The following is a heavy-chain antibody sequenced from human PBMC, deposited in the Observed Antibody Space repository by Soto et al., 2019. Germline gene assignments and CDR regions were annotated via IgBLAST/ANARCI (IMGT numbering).Heavy chain of an antibody. CDR3: ARIQQPPKYGMDV. Sequence: GGSLRLSCAASGFTFSYYEMNWVRQPPGKGLEWVSYISSSGIAIHYADSVKGRFTISRDNAKNSLYLQMNSLRAEDTAVYYCARIQQPPKYGMDVWGQGTTVTVSS. D-gene: IGHD2-2*01. CDR2: ISSSGIAI. J-gene: IGHJ6*02. CDR1: GFTFSYYE. V-gene: IGHV3-48*03.